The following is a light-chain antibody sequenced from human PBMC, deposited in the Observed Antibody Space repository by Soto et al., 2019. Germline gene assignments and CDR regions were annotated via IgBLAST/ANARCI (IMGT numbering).Light chain of an antibody. V-gene: IGKV3-20*01. CDR2: DTS. CDR3: HQYGTSPQT. CDR1: QSVTSNY. Sequence: EIVLTQSPGTLSLSPGERATLSCRASQSVTSNYLAWYQQKPCQAPGLLIYDTSTRASGVPDRFSGSGSGTEFPLSISRLEPEDFAVYYCHQYGTSPQTFGQGTKVDFK. J-gene: IGKJ1*01.